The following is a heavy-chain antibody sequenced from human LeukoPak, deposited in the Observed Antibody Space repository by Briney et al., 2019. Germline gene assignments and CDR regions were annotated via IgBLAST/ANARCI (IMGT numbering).Heavy chain of an antibody. Sequence: GGSLRLSCAASGFTFSSYAMSWVRQAPGKGLEWVSAISGSGGSTYYADSVKGRFTISRDNAKNSLYLQMNSLRAEDTAVYYCARGPHPQLLWFGELLGYFDYWGQGTLVTVSS. V-gene: IGHV3-23*01. D-gene: IGHD3-10*01. CDR3: ARGPHPQLLWFGELLGYFDY. CDR1: GFTFSSYA. J-gene: IGHJ4*02. CDR2: ISGSGGST.